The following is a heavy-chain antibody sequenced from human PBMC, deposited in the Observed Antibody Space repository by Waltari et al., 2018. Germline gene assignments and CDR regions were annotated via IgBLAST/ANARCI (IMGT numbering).Heavy chain of an antibody. CDR3: AREARAVAGSWFAH. J-gene: IGHJ5*02. V-gene: IGHV1-18*04. Sequence: QLVQSGAEVKRPGASVTVSCMTSGYTFANNDINWVRQAPCQGLEWMGWVRIYRRATNVALRFQDRATITTDTSTGTVSLELRGLISDDPAVYYCAREARAVAGSWFAHWGQGTPVTVSS. D-gene: IGHD6-19*01. CDR1: GYTFANND. CDR2: VRIYRRAT.